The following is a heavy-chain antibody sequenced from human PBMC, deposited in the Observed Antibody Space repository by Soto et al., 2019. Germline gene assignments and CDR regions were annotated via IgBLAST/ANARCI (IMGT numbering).Heavy chain of an antibody. Sequence: EVPLLESGGGLVQPGGSLRLSCAASGFTFSTYAMNWVRQAPGKGPEWVSGISNSGGDTYYADSVKGRCTISRDNTKNTLFLQMNSLRDEDTAVYYCAKGYLLGGNYDVDYGGPGTVVTTSS. CDR2: ISNSGGDT. CDR3: AKGYLLGGNYDVDY. CDR1: GFTFSTYA. V-gene: IGHV3-23*01. D-gene: IGHD4-4*01. J-gene: IGHJ4*02.